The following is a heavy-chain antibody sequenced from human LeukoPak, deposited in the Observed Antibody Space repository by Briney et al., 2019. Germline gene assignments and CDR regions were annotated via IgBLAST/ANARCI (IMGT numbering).Heavy chain of an antibody. CDR2: ISSSSSYI. CDR3: ARDGSIKYFDY. D-gene: IGHD2/OR15-2a*01. CDR1: GFTLSSYS. V-gene: IGHV3-21*01. Sequence: TPGGSLRLSCAASGFTLSSYSMNWVRQAPGRGLEWVSSISSSSSYIYYADSVKGRFTISRDNAKNSLYLQMNSLRAEDTAVYYCARDGSIKYFDYWGQGTLVTVSS. J-gene: IGHJ4*02.